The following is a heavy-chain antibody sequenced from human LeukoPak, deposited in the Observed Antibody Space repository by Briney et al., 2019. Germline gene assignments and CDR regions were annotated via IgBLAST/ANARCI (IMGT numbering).Heavy chain of an antibody. Sequence: GGSLRLSCAASGFTFSSYAMSWVRQAPGKGLEWVSAISGSGGSTYYADSVKGRFTISRDNSKNTLYLQMNSLRAEGTAVYYCAKDGTGSTTRPAFDYWGQGTLVTVSS. J-gene: IGHJ4*02. D-gene: IGHD6-13*01. CDR1: GFTFSSYA. CDR3: AKDGTGSTTRPAFDY. CDR2: ISGSGGST. V-gene: IGHV3-23*01.